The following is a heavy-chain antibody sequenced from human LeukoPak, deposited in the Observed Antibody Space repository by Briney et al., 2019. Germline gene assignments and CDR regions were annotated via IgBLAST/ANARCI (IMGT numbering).Heavy chain of an antibody. Sequence: PGTSLRLSCATSGVTFTNYGLHWVRQAPGKGLEWVAVIWYDGSKTYYADSVNGRFTISRDNSKNTVYLQMNSLRAEDTAVYYCARASSSSHFDYWGQGTLVTVSS. D-gene: IGHD6-6*01. CDR2: IWYDGSKT. J-gene: IGHJ4*02. CDR1: GVTFTNYG. V-gene: IGHV3-33*01. CDR3: ARASSSSHFDY.